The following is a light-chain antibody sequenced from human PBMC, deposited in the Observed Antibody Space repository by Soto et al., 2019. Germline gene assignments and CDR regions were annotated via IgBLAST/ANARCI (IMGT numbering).Light chain of an antibody. J-gene: IGKJ1*01. CDR1: QSVGRW. Sequence: DIQLTQSPSTLSASVGDRVTITCRASQSVGRWVAWYQQKPGKAPKLLIYRASSLQSGIPSTFSGRGSGTEFTLTIRSLQPDDFATYYCQQYDSNSWTFGQGTKVDVK. CDR3: QQYDSNSWT. V-gene: IGKV1-5*03. CDR2: RAS.